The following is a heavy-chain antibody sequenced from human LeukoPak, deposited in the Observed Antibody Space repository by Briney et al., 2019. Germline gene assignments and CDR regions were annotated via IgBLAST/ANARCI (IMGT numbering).Heavy chain of an antibody. V-gene: IGHV1-18*01. CDR3: ARDGMVRARNTGY. D-gene: IGHD3-10*01. J-gene: IGHJ4*02. CDR2: IGVYNANT. Sequence: ASVKVSCKASGYAFTSYGISWVRQAPGQGLEWMGWIGVYNANTNYAQNLQGRVTMTTDTSTRTAYMELRSLRSDDTAVYYCARDGMVRARNTGYWGQGTQITVSS. CDR1: GYAFTSYG.